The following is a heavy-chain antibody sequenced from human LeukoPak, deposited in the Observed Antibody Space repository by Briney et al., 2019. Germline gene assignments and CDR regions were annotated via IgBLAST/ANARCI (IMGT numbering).Heavy chain of an antibody. V-gene: IGHV5-51*01. D-gene: IGHD6-19*01. Sequence: GESLKISCKGSGYSFTSYWIGWVRQMPGKGLEWMGIIYPGDSDTRYSPSFQGQVTISADKFISTAYLQWSSLKASDTAMYYCARLMGSGWYYYYYGMDVWGQGTTVTVSS. CDR2: IYPGDSDT. CDR3: ARLMGSGWYYYYYGMDV. CDR1: GYSFTSYW. J-gene: IGHJ6*02.